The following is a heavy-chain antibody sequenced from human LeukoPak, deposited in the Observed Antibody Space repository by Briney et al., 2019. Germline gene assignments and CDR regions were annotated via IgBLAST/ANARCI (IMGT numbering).Heavy chain of an antibody. D-gene: IGHD3-22*01. CDR2: ISWNSGSI. Sequence: PGRSLRLSCVASGFTFDDYAMHWVRQAPGKGLEWVSGISWNSGSIGYADSVKGRFTISRDNAKNSLYLQMNSLRAEDTALYYCAKDRGYDSSGYYFDYWGQGTLVTVSS. CDR1: GFTFDDYA. J-gene: IGHJ4*02. V-gene: IGHV3-9*01. CDR3: AKDRGYDSSGYYFDY.